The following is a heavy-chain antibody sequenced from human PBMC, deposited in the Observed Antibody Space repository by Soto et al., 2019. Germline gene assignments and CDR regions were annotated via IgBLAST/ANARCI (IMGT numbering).Heavy chain of an antibody. Sequence: EVQLVESGGGLVQPGGSLRVSCAASGFSFSSYWMSWVRQVPGKGLEWVADINEEGVEKYYADSVKGRFTISRDNAKNSVYLEMNDLRVGDTAVYSCAKSPMVRTFHDGLDVLGQGTTVTVSS. J-gene: IGHJ6*02. V-gene: IGHV3-7*05. CDR3: AKSPMVRTFHDGLDV. CDR1: GFSFSSYW. D-gene: IGHD2-8*01. CDR2: INEEGVEK.